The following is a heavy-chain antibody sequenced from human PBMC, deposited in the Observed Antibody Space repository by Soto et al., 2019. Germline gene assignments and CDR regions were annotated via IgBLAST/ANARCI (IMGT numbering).Heavy chain of an antibody. CDR3: AREAAMTSGGMDV. V-gene: IGHV3-30-3*01. J-gene: IGHJ6*02. Sequence: GGSLRLSCAASGFTFSSYAMHWVRQAPGKGLEWVAVISYDGSNKYYADSAKGRFTISRDNSKNTLYLQMNSLRAEDTAVYYCAREAAMTSGGMDVWGQGTTVTVSS. D-gene: IGHD5-18*01. CDR1: GFTFSSYA. CDR2: ISYDGSNK.